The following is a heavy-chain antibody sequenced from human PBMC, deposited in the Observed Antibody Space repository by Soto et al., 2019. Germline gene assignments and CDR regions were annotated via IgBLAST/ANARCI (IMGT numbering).Heavy chain of an antibody. D-gene: IGHD3-22*01. V-gene: IGHV4-31*03. CDR2: IYYSGST. J-gene: IGHJ5*02. Sequence: PSETLSLTCTVSGGSISSGGYYWSWIRQHPGKGLEWIGYIYYSGSTYYNPSLKSRVTISVDTSKNQFSLKLSSVTAADTAVYYCARVYKDYYDSSGYVYWFDPWGQGTLVTVSS. CDR3: ARVYKDYYDSSGYVYWFDP. CDR1: GGSISSGGYY.